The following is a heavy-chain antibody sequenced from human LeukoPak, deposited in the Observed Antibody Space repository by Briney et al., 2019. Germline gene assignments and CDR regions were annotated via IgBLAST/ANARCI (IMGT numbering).Heavy chain of an antibody. J-gene: IGHJ5*02. Sequence: GGSLRLSCAASGFTCSSYEMNWVRQAPGKGLKGVSYISSSGSTIYHADSVKGGFTISRDNAKNSLYLQMNSLRAEDTAVYYCAREVRVPGIAAAGTVSGFDPWGQGTLVTVSS. CDR3: AREVRVPGIAAAGTVSGFDP. D-gene: IGHD6-13*01. CDR1: GFTCSSYE. CDR2: ISSSGSTI. V-gene: IGHV3-48*03.